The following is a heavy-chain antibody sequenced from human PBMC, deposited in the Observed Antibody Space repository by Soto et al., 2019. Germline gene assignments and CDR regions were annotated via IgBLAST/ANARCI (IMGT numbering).Heavy chain of an antibody. CDR2: ISFDGTKK. Sequence: GGSLRLSCAASGFTFNIYALHWVRQAPGKGLEWVAVISFDGTKKYYSDSVKGRFTISRDNLKNTLYLQMNNLRVEDAALYFCAREDDYGYRYINYGLDVWGQGTTVTSP. CDR3: AREDDYGYRYINYGLDV. J-gene: IGHJ6*02. D-gene: IGHD4-17*01. V-gene: IGHV3-30-3*01. CDR1: GFTFNIYA.